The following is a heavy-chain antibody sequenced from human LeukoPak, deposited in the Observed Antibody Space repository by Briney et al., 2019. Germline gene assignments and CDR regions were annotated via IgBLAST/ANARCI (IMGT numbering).Heavy chain of an antibody. Sequence: GRSLRLSCAASGFTFSNFGMHWVRQPPGKGLEWVSSIFPSGGEIHYADSVRGRFTISRDNSKSTLCLQMNSLRAEDTAIYYCATYRQVLLPFESWGQGTLVTVSS. J-gene: IGHJ4*02. CDR2: IFPSGGEI. CDR1: GFTFSNFG. D-gene: IGHD2-8*02. V-gene: IGHV3-23*01. CDR3: ATYRQVLLPFES.